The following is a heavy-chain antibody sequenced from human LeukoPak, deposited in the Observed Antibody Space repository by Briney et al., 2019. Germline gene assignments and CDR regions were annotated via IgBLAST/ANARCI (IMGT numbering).Heavy chain of an antibody. J-gene: IGHJ3*02. CDR3: ARDSTGWQADSFDM. V-gene: IGHV3-7*01. Sequence: GGSLRLSCVASGFSFSNHRMSWVRQAPGKGLQWVADIKQDGSDSNYLDSVGGRFTISRDNGKNSLYLQMNSLRVEDTALYFCARDSTGWQADSFDMWGQRTMVTVSS. CDR2: IKQDGSDS. CDR1: GFSFSNHR. D-gene: IGHD2-8*02.